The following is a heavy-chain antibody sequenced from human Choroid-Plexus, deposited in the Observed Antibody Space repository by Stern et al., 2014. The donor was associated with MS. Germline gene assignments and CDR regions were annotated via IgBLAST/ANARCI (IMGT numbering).Heavy chain of an antibody. CDR3: AKDSENYDYVWGSLDY. V-gene: IGHV3-23*04. Sequence: EVQLVESGGGLVQPGGSLRLSCAASGFTFSSYAMSLVRQAPGKGLEWVSAISGSGGSTYYADSVKGRFTISRDNSKNTLYLQMNSLRAEDTAVYYGAKDSENYDYVWGSLDYWGQGTLVTVSS. CDR2: ISGSGGST. J-gene: IGHJ4*02. CDR1: GFTFSSYA. D-gene: IGHD3-16*01.